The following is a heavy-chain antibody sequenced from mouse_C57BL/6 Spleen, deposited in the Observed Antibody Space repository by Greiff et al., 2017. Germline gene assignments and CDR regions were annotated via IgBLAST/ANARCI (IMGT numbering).Heavy chain of an antibody. D-gene: IGHD3-1*01. V-gene: IGHV14-4*01. Sequence: EVQLQQSGAELVRPGASVKLSCTASGFNIKDDYMHWVKQRPEQGLEWIGWIDPENGDTEYASKFQGKATITADTSSNTAYLQLSSLTSEDTAVYYCTTSGRDYAMDYWCQGTSVTVSS. J-gene: IGHJ4*01. CDR1: GFNIKDDY. CDR3: TTSGRDYAMDY. CDR2: IDPENGDT.